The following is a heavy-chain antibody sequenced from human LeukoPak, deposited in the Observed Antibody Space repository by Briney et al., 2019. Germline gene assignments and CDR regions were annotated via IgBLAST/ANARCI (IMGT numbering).Heavy chain of an antibody. D-gene: IGHD2-15*01. CDR3: ARVVYCGCGNCQICAFDI. J-gene: IGHJ3*02. CDR1: GFTFSHYY. CDR2: IRERSSTV. Sequence: GGSLRVSCAASGFTFSHYYLSWIRPAPGKGLAWLSYIRERSSTVLYADSVKGRFTISRDNDKNSLYLEMNSLRVEYMAVYFCARVVYCGCGNCQICAFDIWGQGTLVTVSS. V-gene: IGHV3-11*01.